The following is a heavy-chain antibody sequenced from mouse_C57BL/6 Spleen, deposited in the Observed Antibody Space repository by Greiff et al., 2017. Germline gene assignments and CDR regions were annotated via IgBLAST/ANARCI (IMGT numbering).Heavy chain of an antibody. CDR2: INYDGSST. V-gene: IGHV5-16*01. CDR1: GFTFSDYY. J-gene: IGHJ1*03. Sequence: EVKVVESEGGLVQPGSSMKLSCTASGFTFSDYYMAWVRQVPEKGLEWVANINYDGSSTYYLDSLKSRFIISRDNAKNILYLQMSSLKSEDTATYYCARVLRDWYFDVWGTGTTVTVSS. CDR3: ARVLRDWYFDV. D-gene: IGHD1-1*01.